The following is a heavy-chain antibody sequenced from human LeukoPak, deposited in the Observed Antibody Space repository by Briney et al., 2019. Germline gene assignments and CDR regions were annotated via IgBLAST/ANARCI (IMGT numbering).Heavy chain of an antibody. D-gene: IGHD5-18*01. CDR2: IYHNGRT. CDR3: ARHVDTAVVLYFDY. J-gene: IGHJ4*01. CDR1: GASFSNDY. V-gene: IGHV4-59*01. Sequence: SETLSLTCTVSGASFSNDYWSWIRQSPGKGLEWVGYIYHNGRTNYNPSLKSRITMSIDTSQNQFSLKVISVTAADTAVYYCARHVDTAVVLYFDYWGHGALVTVSS.